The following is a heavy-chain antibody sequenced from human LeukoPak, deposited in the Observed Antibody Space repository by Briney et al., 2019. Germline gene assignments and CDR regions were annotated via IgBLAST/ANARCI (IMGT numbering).Heavy chain of an antibody. Sequence: PGGSLRLSCAASGFTFSSYAMSWVRQAPGKGLEWVSAISGSGGSTYYADSVKGRFTISRDNSKNTLYLQMNSLRAEDTAVYYCARDRPSPRVVRGDRGSPNFDYWGQGTLVTVSS. D-gene: IGHD3-10*01. CDR3: ARDRPSPRVVRGDRGSPNFDY. CDR1: GFTFSSYA. CDR2: ISGSGGST. V-gene: IGHV3-23*01. J-gene: IGHJ4*02.